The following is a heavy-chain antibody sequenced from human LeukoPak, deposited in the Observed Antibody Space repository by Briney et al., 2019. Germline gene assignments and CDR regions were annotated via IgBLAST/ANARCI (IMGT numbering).Heavy chain of an antibody. J-gene: IGHJ6*02. CDR2: ISYDGSNK. CDR1: GFTFSSYA. CDR3: ARHYRGSLYYYYGMDV. Sequence: PGRSLRHSCAASGFTFSSYAMHWVRQAPGKGLEWVAVISYDGSNKYYADSVKGRFTISRDNSKNTLYLQMNSLRAEDTAVYYCARHYRGSLYYYYGMDVWGQGTTVTVSS. D-gene: IGHD2-15*01. V-gene: IGHV3-30-3*01.